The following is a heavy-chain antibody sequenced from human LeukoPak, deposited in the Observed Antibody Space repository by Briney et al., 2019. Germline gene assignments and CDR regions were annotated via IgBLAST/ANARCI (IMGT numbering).Heavy chain of an antibody. CDR2: ISSSSSYI. CDR3: ALGDYGAPFDY. D-gene: IGHD4-17*01. Sequence: KPGGSLRLSCAAPGFTFSSYSMNWVRQAPGKGLEWVSSISSSSSYIYYADSVKGRFTISRDNAKNSLYLQMNSLRAEDTAVYYCALGDYGAPFDYWGQGTLVTVSS. J-gene: IGHJ4*02. CDR1: GFTFSSYS. V-gene: IGHV3-21*01.